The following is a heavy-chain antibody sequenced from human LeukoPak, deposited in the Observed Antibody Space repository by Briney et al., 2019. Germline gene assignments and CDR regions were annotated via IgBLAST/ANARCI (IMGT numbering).Heavy chain of an antibody. Sequence: ASVKVSCKASGGTFSSYAISWVRQAPGQGLEWMGGIIPIFGTANYAQKFQGRVTITADESTSTAYMELSSLRSEDTAVYYCASESTMVRGVLDYWGQGTLVTVSS. CDR3: ASESTMVRGVLDY. D-gene: IGHD3-10*01. CDR1: GGTFSSYA. CDR2: IIPIFGTA. V-gene: IGHV1-69*13. J-gene: IGHJ4*02.